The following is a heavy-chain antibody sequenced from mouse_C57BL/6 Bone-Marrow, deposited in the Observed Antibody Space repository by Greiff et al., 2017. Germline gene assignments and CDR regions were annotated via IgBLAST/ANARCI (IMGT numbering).Heavy chain of an antibody. D-gene: IGHD2-4*01. V-gene: IGHV1-39*01. CDR3: ARGYDYDYAMDY. J-gene: IGHJ4*01. CDR2: INPNYGTT. CDR1: GYSFTDYN. Sequence: VQLKESGPELVKPGASVTISCKASGYSFTDYNMNWVKQSNGKSLEWIGVINPNYGTTSYTQKFKGKATLTVDQSSSTAYMQLNSQTSEDSAVYYCARGYDYDYAMDYGGQGTSVTVSS.